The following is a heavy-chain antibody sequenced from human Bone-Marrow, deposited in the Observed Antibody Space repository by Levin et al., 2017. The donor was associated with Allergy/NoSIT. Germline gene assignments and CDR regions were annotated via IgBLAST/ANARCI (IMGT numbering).Heavy chain of an antibody. Sequence: GSLRLSCTVSGDSVKRSGFYWAWIRQPPGKGLEWIGTIHYLGSTNYNPSLDSRLMISVDTSRNQFSLRLSSVTAADTAVYYCAKSDDGGGKLGLFDRWGQGALVAVSS. V-gene: IGHV4-39*01. J-gene: IGHJ4*02. CDR1: GDSVKRSGFY. CDR3: AKSDDGGGKLGLFDR. CDR2: IHYLGST. D-gene: IGHD5-18*01.